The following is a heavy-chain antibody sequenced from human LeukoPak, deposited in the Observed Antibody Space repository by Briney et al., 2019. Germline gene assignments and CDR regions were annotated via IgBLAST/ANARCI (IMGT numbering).Heavy chain of an antibody. Sequence: SETLSLTCTVSGGSISSYYWSWIRQPAGKGLEWIGRIYTSGSTNHNPSLKSRVTMSVDTSKNQFSLKLSSVTAADTAVYCCARDGRYYYDSSGYYEWFDPWGQGTLVTVSS. CDR1: GGSISSYY. D-gene: IGHD3-22*01. CDR2: IYTSGST. V-gene: IGHV4-4*07. J-gene: IGHJ5*02. CDR3: ARDGRYYYDSSGYYEWFDP.